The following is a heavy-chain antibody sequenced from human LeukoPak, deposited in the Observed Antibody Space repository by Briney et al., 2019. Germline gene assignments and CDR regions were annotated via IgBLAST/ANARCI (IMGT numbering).Heavy chain of an antibody. J-gene: IGHJ3*02. CDR2: IIPIFGTA. V-gene: IGHV1-69*05. CDR3: ARDRSFSSPDAFDI. CDR1: GGTFSTYA. D-gene: IGHD6-6*01. Sequence: SVKVSCKASGGTFSTYAISWVRQAPGQGLEWVGGIIPIFGTANYAQKFQGRVTITTDESTSTVYMELSSLRSEDTAVYYCARDRSFSSPDAFDIWGQGTMVTVSS.